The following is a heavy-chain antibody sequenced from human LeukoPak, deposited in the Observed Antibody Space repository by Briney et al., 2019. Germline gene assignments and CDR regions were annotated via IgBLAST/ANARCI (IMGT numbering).Heavy chain of an antibody. D-gene: IGHD6-13*01. V-gene: IGHV4-4*07. CDR2: IYTSGST. Sequence: PSETLSLTCTASGGSISSYYWSWIRQPAGKGLEWIGRIYTSGSTNYNPSLKSRVTMSVDTSKNQFSLKLSSVTAADTAVYYCARGIAAVVRGYTRFDPWGQGTLVTVSS. J-gene: IGHJ5*02. CDR1: GGSISSYY. CDR3: ARGIAAVVRGYTRFDP.